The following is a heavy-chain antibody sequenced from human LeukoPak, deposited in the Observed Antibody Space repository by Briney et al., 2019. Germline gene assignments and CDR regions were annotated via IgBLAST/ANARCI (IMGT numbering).Heavy chain of an antibody. CDR3: ATYGDRAFDI. D-gene: IGHD4-17*01. CDR1: GGSITSSSYY. V-gene: IGHV4-39*01. CDR2: IYYSGST. J-gene: IGHJ3*02. Sequence: SETLSLTCTVSGGSITSSSYYWGWIRQPPGKGLEWIGSIYYSGSTYYNPSLKGRVTISVDTSKNQFSLKLSSVTAADTAVYYCATYGDRAFDIWGQGTMVTVSS.